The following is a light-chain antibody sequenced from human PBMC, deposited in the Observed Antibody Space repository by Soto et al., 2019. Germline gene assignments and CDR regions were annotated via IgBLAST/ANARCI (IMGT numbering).Light chain of an antibody. CDR3: QSYDSSLRAVV. J-gene: IGLJ2*01. CDR2: GNS. V-gene: IGLV1-40*01. Sequence: QSVLTQPPSVSGAPGQRVTISCTGSSSNIGAGYDVHWYQQLPGTATKLLIYGNSNHPSRVPDRFSGSNSVTSASLAITGLQXXXXADYYCQSYDSSLRAVVFGGGPKLTV. CDR1: SSNIGAGYD.